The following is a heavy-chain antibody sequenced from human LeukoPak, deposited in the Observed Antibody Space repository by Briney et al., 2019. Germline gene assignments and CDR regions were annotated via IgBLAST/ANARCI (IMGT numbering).Heavy chain of an antibody. CDR2: INPNSGGT. Sequence: ASVKVSCKASGYTFTGYYMHWVRRAPGQGLEWMGWINPNSGGTNYAQKFQGRVTMTRDTSISTAYMELSRLRSDDTAVYYCARGRAGTTTVASYRGQGTLVTVSS. CDR3: ARGRAGTTTVASY. D-gene: IGHD1-7*01. V-gene: IGHV1-2*02. J-gene: IGHJ4*02. CDR1: GYTFTGYY.